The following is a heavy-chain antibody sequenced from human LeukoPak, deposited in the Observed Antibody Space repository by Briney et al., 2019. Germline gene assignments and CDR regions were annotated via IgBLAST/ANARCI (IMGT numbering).Heavy chain of an antibody. J-gene: IGHJ4*02. CDR2: IYHSGST. D-gene: IGHD3-22*01. CDR3: ASGYFRGYFEY. V-gene: IGHV4-59*04. Sequence: SETLSLTCTVSGGSISSYYWSWIRQPPGKGLEWIGYIYHSGSTYYNPSLKSRVTISVDRSKNQFSLKLSSVTAADTAVYYCASGYFRGYFEYWGLGTLVTVSS. CDR1: GGSISSYY.